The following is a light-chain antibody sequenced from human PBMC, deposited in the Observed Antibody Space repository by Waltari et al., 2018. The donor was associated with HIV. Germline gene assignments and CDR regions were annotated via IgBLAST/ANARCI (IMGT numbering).Light chain of an antibody. V-gene: IGKV1-9*01. J-gene: IGKJ2*01. CDR3: QQLISFPYT. CDR1: QDVGSY. Sequence: DIHLTQSPSFLSASIRDRVTITCRANQDVGSYLAWYQQKPGKAPSLLIYEASTLQSGVPSRFSGRGSGTEFTLTISNLQPEDFAAYYCQQLISFPYTFGQGTKLEMK. CDR2: EAS.